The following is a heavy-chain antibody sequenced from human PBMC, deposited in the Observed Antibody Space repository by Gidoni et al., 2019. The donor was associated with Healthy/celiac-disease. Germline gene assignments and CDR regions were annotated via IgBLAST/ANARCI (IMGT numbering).Heavy chain of an antibody. J-gene: IGHJ4*02. CDR2: ISGSGGST. D-gene: IGHD1-26*01. CDR3: AKDLTDSGSYSGAFDY. V-gene: IGHV3-23*01. Sequence: EVQLLESGGGLVQPGGSLRLSCAASGFTFSSYAMSWVRQAPGKGLEWVSAISGSGGSTYYADSVKGRFTISRDNSKNTLYLQMNSLRAEDTAVYYCAKDLTDSGSYSGAFDYWGQGTLVTVSS. CDR1: GFTFSSYA.